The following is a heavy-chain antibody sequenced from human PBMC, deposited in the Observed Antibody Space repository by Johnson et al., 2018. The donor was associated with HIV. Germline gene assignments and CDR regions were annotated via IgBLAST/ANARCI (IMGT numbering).Heavy chain of an antibody. CDR2: ISDGGTNT. V-gene: IGHV3-23*04. D-gene: IGHD6-13*01. CDR1: GFTFNSFA. J-gene: IGHJ3*02. Sequence: VQLVESGGGLVQPGGSLRLSCVASGFTFNSFAMTWVRQAAGKGLEWVSVISDGGTNTYYADSVKGRFTISRDNAKNSLYLQMNSLRVEDTAVYYCAKVAVATAAGGVALDIWGPGTMVTVS. CDR3: AKVAVATAAGGVALDI.